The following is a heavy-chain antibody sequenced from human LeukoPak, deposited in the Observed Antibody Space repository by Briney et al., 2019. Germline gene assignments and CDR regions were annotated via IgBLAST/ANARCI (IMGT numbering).Heavy chain of an antibody. V-gene: IGHV3-7*01. CDR2: IKEDGSEE. D-gene: IGHD3-22*01. J-gene: IGHJ3*01. CDR1: GFTFSSYW. Sequence: GGSLRLSCAASGFTFSSYWMTWVRQAPGKGLECVANIKEDGSEEYYVDSVKGRFSISRDNAKNSLHLQMDSLRAEDTAVYFCARDWLAGNPYHAFDLWGKGTMVTVSS. CDR3: ARDWLAGNPYHAFDL.